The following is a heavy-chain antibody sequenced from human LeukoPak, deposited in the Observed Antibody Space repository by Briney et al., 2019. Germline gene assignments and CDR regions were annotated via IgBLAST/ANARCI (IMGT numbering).Heavy chain of an antibody. D-gene: IGHD2-2*01. CDR1: GFTFSSNA. CDR2: ISGSGGTT. CDR3: ATISRFCSTTSCYSVY. J-gene: IGHJ4*02. Sequence: GSLRLSCAASGFTFSSNAMSWVRQAPGKGLEWVSAISGSGGTTYYADSVKGRFTISRDNSKNTLYLQMNSLRAEDTAVYYCATISRFCSTTSCYSVYWGQGTLVTVSS. V-gene: IGHV3-23*01.